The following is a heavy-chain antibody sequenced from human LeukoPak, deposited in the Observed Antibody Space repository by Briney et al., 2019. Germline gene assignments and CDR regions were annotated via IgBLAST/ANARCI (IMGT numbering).Heavy chain of an antibody. CDR2: INPNSGGT. Sequence: ASVKVSCKASGYTFTGYYMHWVRQAPGQGLEWMGWINPNSGGTNYAQKFQGRVTMTRDTSISTAYMELSRLRSDDTAVYYCARDPEQYYDFWSGPPAYYFDYWSQGTLVTVSS. CDR1: GYTFTGYY. CDR3: ARDPEQYYDFWSGPPAYYFDY. J-gene: IGHJ4*02. D-gene: IGHD3-3*01. V-gene: IGHV1-2*02.